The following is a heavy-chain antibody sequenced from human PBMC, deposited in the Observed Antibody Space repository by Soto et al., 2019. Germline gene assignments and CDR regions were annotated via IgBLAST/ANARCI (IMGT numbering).Heavy chain of an antibody. Sequence: QVQLQESGPGLVKPSGTLSLTCAVSGGSISSDDWWTWVRQTPGKGLEWIGEIYHSGTTNYNPYLMSRVTIAVDKAKSQFSLRLDSVTAADTAVYYCARSDCYGVCRGKWLDPWGQGILVTVSS. CDR3: ARSDCYGVCRGKWLDP. D-gene: IGHD2-21*02. CDR1: GGSISSDDW. V-gene: IGHV4-4*02. CDR2: IYHSGTT. J-gene: IGHJ5*02.